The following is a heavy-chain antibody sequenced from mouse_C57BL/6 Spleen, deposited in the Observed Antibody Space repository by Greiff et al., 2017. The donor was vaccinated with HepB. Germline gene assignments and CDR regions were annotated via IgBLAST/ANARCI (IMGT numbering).Heavy chain of an antibody. Sequence: QVQLKQSGAELMQPGASVKLSCKATGYTFTGYWIEWVKQRPGHGLEWIGEILPGSGSTNYNEKFKGKATFTADTSSNTAYMQLSSLTTEDSAIYYCARGDTTVVGWYFDVWGTGTTVTVSS. V-gene: IGHV1-9*01. CDR2: ILPGSGST. CDR1: GYTFTGYW. D-gene: IGHD1-1*01. J-gene: IGHJ1*03. CDR3: ARGDTTVVGWYFDV.